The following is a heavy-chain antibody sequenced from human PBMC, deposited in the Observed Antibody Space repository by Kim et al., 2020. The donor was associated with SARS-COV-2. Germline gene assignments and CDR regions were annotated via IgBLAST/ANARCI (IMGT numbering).Heavy chain of an antibody. V-gene: IGHV1-46*01. D-gene: IGHD3-10*01. Sequence: ASVKVSCKASGYTFTSYYMHWVRQAPGQGLEWMGIINPSGGSTSYAQKFQGRVTMTRDTSTSTVYMELSSLRSEDTAVYYCARVRGSGSYYKLTAYAFDIWGQGTMVTVSS. CDR2: INPSGGST. CDR3: ARVRGSGSYYKLTAYAFDI. J-gene: IGHJ3*02. CDR1: GYTFTSYY.